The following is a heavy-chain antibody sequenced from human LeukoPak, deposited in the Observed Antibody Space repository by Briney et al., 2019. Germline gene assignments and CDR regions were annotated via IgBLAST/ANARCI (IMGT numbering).Heavy chain of an antibody. CDR3: ARGAIIVATGYWFDP. Sequence: GGSLRLSCAASGFTFSSYAMHWVRQAPGKRLEWVAVISYDGSNKYYADSVKGRFTISRDNSKNTLYLQMNSLRAEDTAVYYCARGAIIVATGYWFDPWGQGTLVTVSS. CDR2: ISYDGSNK. CDR1: GFTFSSYA. J-gene: IGHJ5*02. D-gene: IGHD5-12*01. V-gene: IGHV3-30*04.